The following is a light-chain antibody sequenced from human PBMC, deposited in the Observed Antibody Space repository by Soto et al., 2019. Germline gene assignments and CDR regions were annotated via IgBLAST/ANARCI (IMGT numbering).Light chain of an antibody. V-gene: IGKV3-20*01. J-gene: IGKJ1*01. CDR3: QQYDGSVWT. CDR2: GAS. Sequence: IVLTQSPGTLSSSPGERATLSCRASQSVPTKNLAWYQQRPGQAPKLLIYGASLRATCIPDRFSGSGSGTDFTLTISRLVSEDLAVYYCQQYDGSVWTFGQGTKVDIK. CDR1: QSVPTKN.